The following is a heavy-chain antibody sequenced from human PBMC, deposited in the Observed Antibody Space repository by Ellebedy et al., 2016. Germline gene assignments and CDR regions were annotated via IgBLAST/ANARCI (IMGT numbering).Heavy chain of an antibody. J-gene: IGHJ4*02. V-gene: IGHV3-9*01. Sequence: GGSLRLSXAASGFTFDDYAMHWVRQAPGKGLEWVSGISWNSGSIGYADSVKGRFTISRDNAKNSLYLQMNSLRAEDTALYYCAKDMGYDILTGYYDYWGQGTLVTVPS. D-gene: IGHD3-9*01. CDR3: AKDMGYDILTGYYDY. CDR1: GFTFDDYA. CDR2: ISWNSGSI.